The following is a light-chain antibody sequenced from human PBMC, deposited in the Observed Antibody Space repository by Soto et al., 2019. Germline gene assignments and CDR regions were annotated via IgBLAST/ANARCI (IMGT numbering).Light chain of an antibody. J-gene: IGLJ3*02. Sequence: QSVLTQPPSVSEAPGQRVTLSCTGNTSNLGAGYDVHWYQQLPGAAPKLVIFGNRNRPSGVPERFSGSKSGTSASLGITGLQAEDEADYYCQAYDYILTASVFGGGTKVTVL. CDR1: TSNLGAGYD. V-gene: IGLV1-40*01. CDR3: QAYDYILTASV. CDR2: GNR.